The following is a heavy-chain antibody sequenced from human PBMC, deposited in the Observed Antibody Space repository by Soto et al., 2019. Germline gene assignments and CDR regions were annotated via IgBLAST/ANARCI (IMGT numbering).Heavy chain of an antibody. J-gene: IGHJ5*02. V-gene: IGHV1-8*01. Sequence: QVQLVQSGAEVKKPGASVKVSCKASGYTFTSYDINWVRQATGQGLEWMGWMNPNSGNTGYAQKFQGRVTMIRITYISTAYMDLRSLRAEDTDVYYFARGRSAAGTGWFDPWGQGTLVTVSS. D-gene: IGHD6-13*01. CDR2: MNPNSGNT. CDR3: ARGRSAAGTGWFDP. CDR1: GYTFTSYD.